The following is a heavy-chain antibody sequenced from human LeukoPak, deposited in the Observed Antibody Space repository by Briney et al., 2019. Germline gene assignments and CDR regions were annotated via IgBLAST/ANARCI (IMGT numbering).Heavy chain of an antibody. D-gene: IGHD3-22*01. CDR3: AGETTMIVVVTKDYYYYYMDV. CDR1: GFTFSSYS. Sequence: GGSLRLSCAASGFTFSSYSMNWVRQAPGKGLEWVSSISSSSYIYYADSVKGRFTISRDNAKNSLYLQMNSLRAEDTAVYYCAGETTMIVVVTKDYYYYYMDVWGKGTTVTVSS. CDR2: ISSSSYI. J-gene: IGHJ6*03. V-gene: IGHV3-21*01.